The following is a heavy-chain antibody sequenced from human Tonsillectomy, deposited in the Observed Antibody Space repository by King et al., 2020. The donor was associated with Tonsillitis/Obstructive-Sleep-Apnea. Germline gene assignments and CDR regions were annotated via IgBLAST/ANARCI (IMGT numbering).Heavy chain of an antibody. CDR2: SYLDYDK. V-gene: IGHV2-5*02. D-gene: IGHD3-10*01. J-gene: IGHJ3*02. CDR3: AHIPDGSGSYYNPAFDI. CDR1: GFSLSTSGLG. Sequence: TLKESGPTLVKPTQTLTLTCTFSGFSLSTSGLGVGGIRQPPGKALEWLALSYLDYDKGYSPSLKSRLTITKDTSKNPGVLTMTNMDPVDTATYYCAHIPDGSGSYYNPAFDIWGQGTMVTVSS.